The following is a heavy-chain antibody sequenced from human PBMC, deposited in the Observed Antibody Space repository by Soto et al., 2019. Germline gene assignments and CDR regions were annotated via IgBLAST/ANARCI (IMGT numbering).Heavy chain of an antibody. D-gene: IGHD6-19*01. J-gene: IGHJ3*02. V-gene: IGHV1-69*01. CDR1: GGTFSSYA. CDR2: IIPIFGTA. CDR3: ARVGIAVAGTTTDAFDI. Sequence: QVQLVQSGAEVQKPGSSVKVSCKASGGTFSSYAISWVRQAPGQGLEWMGGIIPIFGTANYAQKFQGRVTITADESTSTAYMELSSLRSEDTAVYYCARVGIAVAGTTTDAFDIWGQGTMVTVSS.